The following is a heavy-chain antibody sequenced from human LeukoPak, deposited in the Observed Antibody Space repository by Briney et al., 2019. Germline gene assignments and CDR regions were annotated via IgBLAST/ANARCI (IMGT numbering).Heavy chain of an antibody. D-gene: IGHD3-9*01. Sequence: SGTLSLTCAVSGVSISSSEWWIWVRQPPGQGLEWIRENHRAGRTRYNPSLKSRVTISMDYSKNQFSLKLTSVTAADTAIYYCGKTDIYFNPIDYWGPGSMVTVSS. CDR2: NHRAGRT. CDR1: GVSISSSEW. CDR3: GKTDIYFNPIDY. V-gene: IGHV4-4*02. J-gene: IGHJ4*02.